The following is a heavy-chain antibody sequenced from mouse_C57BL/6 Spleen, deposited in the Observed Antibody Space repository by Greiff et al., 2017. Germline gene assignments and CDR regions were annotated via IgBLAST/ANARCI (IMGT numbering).Heavy chain of an antibody. V-gene: IGHV1-15*01. CDR2: IDPETGGT. CDR3: TRETGTGAFFDY. CDR1: GYTFTDYE. Sequence: QVQLQQSGAELVRPGASVTLSCKASGYTFTDYEMHWVKQTPVHGLEWIGAIDPETGGTAYNQKFKGKAILTADKSSSTADMELRSLTSEDSAVYYCTRETGTGAFFDYWGQGATLTVSS. D-gene: IGHD4-1*01. J-gene: IGHJ2*01.